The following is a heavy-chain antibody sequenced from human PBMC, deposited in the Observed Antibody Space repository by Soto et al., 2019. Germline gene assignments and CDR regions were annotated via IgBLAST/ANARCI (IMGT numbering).Heavy chain of an antibody. CDR2: IYYSVTT. V-gene: IGHV4-39*01. Sequence: QLQLQESGPGLVKPSETLSLTCTVSGGSITSSSYHWGWIHQPPGKGLEWIGTIYYSVTTYYNPSLKSRVTISVDTSKNQFSLKLDSVTAADTAVYYCARRKNIAGGDFDYWGQGTLVTVSS. D-gene: IGHD1-26*01. CDR3: ARRKNIAGGDFDY. CDR1: GGSITSSSYH. J-gene: IGHJ4*02.